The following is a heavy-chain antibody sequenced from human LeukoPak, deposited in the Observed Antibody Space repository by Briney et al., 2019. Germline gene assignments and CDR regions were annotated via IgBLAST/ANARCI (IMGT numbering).Heavy chain of an antibody. V-gene: IGHV4-39*07. D-gene: IGHD3-3*01. CDR3: ARLVRFLEWLLPYNWFDP. CDR1: GGSISSSSYY. J-gene: IGHJ5*02. Sequence: PSETLSLTCTVSGGSISSSSYYWGWIRQPPGKGLEWIGEINHSGSTNYNPSLKSRVTISVDTSKNQFSLKLSSVTAADTAVYYCARLVRFLEWLLPYNWFDPWGQGTLVTVSS. CDR2: INHSGST.